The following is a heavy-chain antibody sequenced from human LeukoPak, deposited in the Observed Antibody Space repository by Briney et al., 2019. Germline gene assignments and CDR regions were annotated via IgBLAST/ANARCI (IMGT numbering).Heavy chain of an antibody. CDR3: AKEGGYSYGKYYFDY. V-gene: IGHV3-30*04. Sequence: PGGSLRLSCAASGFTFSSYAMHWVRQAPGKGLEWVAVISYDGSNKYYADSVKGRFTISRDNSKNTLYLQMNSLRAEGTAVYYCAKEGGYSYGKYYFDYWGQGALVTVSS. D-gene: IGHD5-18*01. CDR1: GFTFSSYA. J-gene: IGHJ4*02. CDR2: ISYDGSNK.